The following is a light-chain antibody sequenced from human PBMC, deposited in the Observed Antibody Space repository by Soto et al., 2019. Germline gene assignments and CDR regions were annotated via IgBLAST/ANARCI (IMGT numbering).Light chain of an antibody. Sequence: QSALTQPASVSGSPGQSITISCTGTSSDVGGYNYVSWYQQHAGKAPKLMIYEVSNRPSGVSNRFSGSKSGNTASLTISGLQAEDVADYYCSSYTSSSTVVFGGGTNLTVL. CDR1: SSDVGGYNY. V-gene: IGLV2-14*01. J-gene: IGLJ2*01. CDR2: EVS. CDR3: SSYTSSSTVV.